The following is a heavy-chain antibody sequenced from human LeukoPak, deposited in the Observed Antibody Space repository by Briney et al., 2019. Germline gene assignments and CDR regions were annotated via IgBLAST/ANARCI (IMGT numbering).Heavy chain of an antibody. CDR3: AGYGGDWYPDS. CDR1: GFTFSNYD. D-gene: IGHD6-19*01. V-gene: IGHV4-34*08. Sequence: GSLRLSCAASGFTFSNYDMHWVRQAPGKGLEWIGETTFRGKTNYNPSLKSRVTISVDRTTQQFSLRLTSVTVADTAVYYCAGYGGDWYPDSWGQGTLVIVSS. CDR2: TTFRGKT. J-gene: IGHJ4*02.